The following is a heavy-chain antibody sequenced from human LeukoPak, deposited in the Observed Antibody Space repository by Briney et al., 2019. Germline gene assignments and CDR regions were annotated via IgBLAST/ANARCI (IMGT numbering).Heavy chain of an antibody. V-gene: IGHV1-18*01. D-gene: IGHD3-9*01. CDR2: ISAYNGNT. CDR1: GYTFTNYG. Sequence: GASVKVSCKASGYTFTNYGISWVRQAPGQGLEWMGWISAYNGNTDYAQKIQGRVTMTTDTSTSTAYMDLRSLRSDDTAVYYRARDLSILTGYRFFDYWGQGTLVTVSS. J-gene: IGHJ4*02. CDR3: ARDLSILTGYRFFDY.